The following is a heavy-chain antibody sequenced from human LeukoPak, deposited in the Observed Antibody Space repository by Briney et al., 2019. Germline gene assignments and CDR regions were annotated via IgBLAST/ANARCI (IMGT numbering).Heavy chain of an antibody. CDR2: IWYDGSNK. CDR3: ARDRDTAMVRCMDV. CDR1: GFTFSSYG. D-gene: IGHD5-18*01. Sequence: PGGSLRLSCAASGFTFSSYGMHWVRQAPGKGLEWVAVIWYDGSNKYYADSVKGRFTISRDNSKNTLYLQMNSLRAEDTAVYYCARDRDTAMVRCMDVWGKGTTVTASS. V-gene: IGHV3-33*01. J-gene: IGHJ6*03.